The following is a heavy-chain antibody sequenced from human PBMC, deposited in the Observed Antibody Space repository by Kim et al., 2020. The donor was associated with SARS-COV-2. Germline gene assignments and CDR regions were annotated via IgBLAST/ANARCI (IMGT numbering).Heavy chain of an antibody. CDR2: IYYSGST. J-gene: IGHJ6*02. CDR1: GGSISSSSYY. Sequence: SETLSLTCTVSGGSISSSSYYWGWIRQPPGKGLEWIGSIYYSGSTYYNPSLKSRVTISVDTSKNQFSLKLSSVTAADTAVYYCARDPATVTTVAGLSWYYGMDVWGQGTTVTVSS. CDR3: ARDPATVTTVAGLSWYYGMDV. D-gene: IGHD4-17*01. V-gene: IGHV4-39*07.